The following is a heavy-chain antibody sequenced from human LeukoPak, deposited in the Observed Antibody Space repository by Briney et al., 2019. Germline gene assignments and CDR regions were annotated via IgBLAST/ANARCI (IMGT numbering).Heavy chain of an antibody. J-gene: IGHJ4*02. CDR2: GDYSGGT. Sequence: SETLSLTCTVSGDSFSSVTDYWAWIRQPPGKGLEWIASGDYSGGTYYNPSLESRVAISANMSKNQFSLKLTSVTGADTAVYYCAGERGEEYSSGWYKRNYFDNWGQGIRVTVSS. D-gene: IGHD6-19*01. CDR1: GDSFSSVTDY. CDR3: AGERGEEYSSGWYKRNYFDN. V-gene: IGHV4-39*07.